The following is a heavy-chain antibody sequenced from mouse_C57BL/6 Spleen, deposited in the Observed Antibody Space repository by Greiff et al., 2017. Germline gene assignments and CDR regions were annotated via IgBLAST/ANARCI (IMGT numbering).Heavy chain of an antibody. Sequence: QVQLQQSGAELVRPGTSVKMSCKASGYTFTNYWIGWAKQRPGHGLEWIGDIYPGGGYTNYNEKFKGKATLTADKSSSTAYMQFSSLTSEDSAIYYCARRNYDYDEGNYYAMDYWGQGTSVTVSS. J-gene: IGHJ4*01. CDR2: IYPGGGYT. V-gene: IGHV1-63*01. CDR1: GYTFTNYW. D-gene: IGHD2-4*01. CDR3: ARRNYDYDEGNYYAMDY.